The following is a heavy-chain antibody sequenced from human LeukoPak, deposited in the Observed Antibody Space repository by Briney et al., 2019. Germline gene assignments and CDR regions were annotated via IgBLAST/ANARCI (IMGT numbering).Heavy chain of an antibody. CDR2: IDDDGAET. CDR3: ARSASGYEA. J-gene: IGHJ5*02. CDR1: GFPFSGYW. V-gene: IGHV3-74*01. D-gene: IGHD5-12*01. Sequence: GGSLRLSCAASGFPFSGYWMHWVRQAPGKGLVWVSRIDDDGAETTYADSVKGRFTISRDNAKNTLYLQMNSLRVEDTAVYYCARSASGYEAWGQGTLVTVSS.